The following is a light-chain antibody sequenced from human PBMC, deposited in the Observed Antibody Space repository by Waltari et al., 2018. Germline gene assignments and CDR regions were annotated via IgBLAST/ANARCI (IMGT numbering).Light chain of an antibody. CDR3: CSYAGGSVV. J-gene: IGLJ2*01. V-gene: IGLV2-11*01. CDR2: DVS. Sequence: QSALTQPRSVSGSPGQSVTISCTGTSSDVGGYNYVSWYQQDPGKAPKLMIYDVSKRPSGVPDRFSGSKSGNTASLTISGLQAEDEADYYCCSYAGGSVVFGGGTKLTVL. CDR1: SSDVGGYNY.